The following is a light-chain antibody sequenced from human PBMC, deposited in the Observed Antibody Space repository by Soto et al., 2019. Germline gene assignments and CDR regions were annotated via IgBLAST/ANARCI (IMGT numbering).Light chain of an antibody. CDR2: STS. CDR3: HQYERLPVT. CDR1: QIVSNPY. J-gene: IGKJ5*01. V-gene: IGKV3-20*01. Sequence: VVLTQSPASLSVSPGEAVTLSCRASQIVSNPYLAWYQQRPGQVPRLVVSSTSKRATGIPERFSGGGSGTDFTLTITSLEPEDFAVYYCHQYERLPVTFGQGTR.